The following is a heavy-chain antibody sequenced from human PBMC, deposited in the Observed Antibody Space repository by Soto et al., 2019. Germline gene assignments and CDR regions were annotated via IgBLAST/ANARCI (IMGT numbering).Heavy chain of an antibody. J-gene: IGHJ6*04. Sequence: SVKVSRKASGYTLTSFYMHLVRQAPVQGLELMGIIKPGGGSTSYAQTFQGRVTITSDMYTCTVYMELSSLNCEDTVMYYCARVDIPALYGDYDSRHTYYYGMDGWGKGTTVTVSS. CDR2: IKPGGGST. CDR3: ARVDIPALYGDYDSRHTYYYGMDG. CDR1: GYTLTSFY. V-gene: IGHV1-46*01. D-gene: IGHD4-17*01.